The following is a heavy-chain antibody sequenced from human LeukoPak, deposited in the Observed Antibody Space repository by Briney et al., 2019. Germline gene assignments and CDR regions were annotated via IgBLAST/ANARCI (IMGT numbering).Heavy chain of an antibody. CDR2: IWYDGSNK. J-gene: IGHJ3*02. CDR3: ARDFRGEDAFDI. Sequence: GRSLRLSCAASGFTFSSYGMHWVRQAPGKGLEWVAVIWYDGSNKYYADSVKGRFTISRDNSKNTLYLQMNSLRAEDTAVYYCARDFRGEDAFDIWGQGTMVTVSS. D-gene: IGHD4-17*01. V-gene: IGHV3-33*01. CDR1: GFTFSSYG.